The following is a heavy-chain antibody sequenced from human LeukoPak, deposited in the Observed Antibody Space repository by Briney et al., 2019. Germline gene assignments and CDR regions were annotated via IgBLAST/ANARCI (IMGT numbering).Heavy chain of an antibody. J-gene: IGHJ4*02. CDR2: INHSGST. D-gene: IGHD3-9*01. CDR1: GGSFSGYY. CDR3: ARGLRYFDWLPPALIDY. Sequence: SETLSLTCAVYGGSFSGYYWSWIRQPPGKGLEWIGEINHSGSTNYNPSLKSRVTISVDTSKNQFSLKLSSATAADTAVYYCARGLRYFDWLPPALIDYWGQGTLVTVSS. V-gene: IGHV4-34*01.